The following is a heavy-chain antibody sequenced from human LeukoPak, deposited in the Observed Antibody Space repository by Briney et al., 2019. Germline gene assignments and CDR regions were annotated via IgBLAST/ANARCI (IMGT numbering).Heavy chain of an antibody. J-gene: IGHJ3*02. D-gene: IGHD5-12*01. CDR1: GGSFSGYY. Sequence: SETLSLTCAVYGGSFSGYYWSWIRQPPGKGLEWIGEINHSGSTNYNPSLKSRVTISVDTSKNQFSLKLNSVTAADTAVYYCARHTRPGYSGYGNAFDIWGQGTMVTVSS. CDR3: ARHTRPGYSGYGNAFDI. CDR2: INHSGST. V-gene: IGHV4-34*01.